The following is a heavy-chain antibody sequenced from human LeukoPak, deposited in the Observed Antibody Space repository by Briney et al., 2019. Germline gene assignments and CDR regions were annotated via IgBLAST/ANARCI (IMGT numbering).Heavy chain of an antibody. Sequence: PSETLSLTCTVSGGAISSYYWSWIRQPPGKGLEWIGYIYYSGSTNYNPSLKSRVTISVDTSKNQFSLKLSSVTAADTAVYYCARGPGSYYDYWGQGTLVTVSS. CDR2: IYYSGST. J-gene: IGHJ4*02. CDR3: ARGPGSYYDY. CDR1: GGAISSYY. V-gene: IGHV4-59*01. D-gene: IGHD1-26*01.